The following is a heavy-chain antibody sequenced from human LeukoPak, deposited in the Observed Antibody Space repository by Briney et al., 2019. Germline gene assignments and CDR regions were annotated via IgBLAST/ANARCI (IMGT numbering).Heavy chain of an antibody. CDR2: ISGSGGST. CDR3: AKVGDYVWGTFDY. Sequence: GGSMRLSCAASGFTFSSYAMSWVRQAPGKGLEWVSAISGSGGSTYYADSVKGRFTISRDNSKNTLYLQMNSLRAEDTAVYYCAKVGDYVWGTFDYWGQGTLVTVSS. CDR1: GFTFSSYA. J-gene: IGHJ4*02. V-gene: IGHV3-23*01. D-gene: IGHD3-16*01.